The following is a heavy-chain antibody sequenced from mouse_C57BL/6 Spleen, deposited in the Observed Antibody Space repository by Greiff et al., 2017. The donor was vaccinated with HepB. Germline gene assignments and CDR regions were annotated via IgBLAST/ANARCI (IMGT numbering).Heavy chain of an antibody. CDR3: VRQGVVAPFDY. D-gene: IGHD1-1*01. J-gene: IGHJ2*01. Sequence: EVKLLESGGGLVQPKGSLKLSCAASGFSFNTYAMNWVRQAPGKGLEWVARIRSKSNNYATYYADSVKDRFTISRDDSESMLYLQMNNLKTEDTAMYYCVRQGVVAPFDYWGQGTTLTVSS. V-gene: IGHV10-1*01. CDR2: IRSKSNNYAT. CDR1: GFSFNTYA.